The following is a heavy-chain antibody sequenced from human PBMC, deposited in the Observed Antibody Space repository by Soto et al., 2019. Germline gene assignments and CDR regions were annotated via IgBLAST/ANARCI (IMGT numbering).Heavy chain of an antibody. V-gene: IGHV3-13*01. J-gene: IGHJ3*02. CDR3: ARVKGLLGGGAFDI. Sequence: AGGSLRLSCAASGFTFSSYDMHWVRQATGKGLEWVSAIGTAGDTYYPGSVKGRFTISRENAKNSLYLQMNSLRAGDTAVYYCARVKGLLGGGAFDIWGQGTMVTVSS. CDR2: IGTAGDT. D-gene: IGHD3-22*01. CDR1: GFTFSSYD.